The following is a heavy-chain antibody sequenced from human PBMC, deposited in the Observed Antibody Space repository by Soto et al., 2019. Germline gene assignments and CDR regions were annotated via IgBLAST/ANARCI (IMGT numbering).Heavy chain of an antibody. J-gene: IGHJ4*02. Sequence: QVQLVQSGAEEKKPGSSVKVSCKASGGTFSSYAISWVRQAPGQGLEWMGGIIPIFGTANYAQKFQGRVTITADKSTSTAYMELSSLRSEDTAVYYCALRPHPLLPMNYFDYWGQGTLVTVSS. D-gene: IGHD3-22*01. V-gene: IGHV1-69*06. CDR1: GGTFSSYA. CDR3: ALRPHPLLPMNYFDY. CDR2: IIPIFGTA.